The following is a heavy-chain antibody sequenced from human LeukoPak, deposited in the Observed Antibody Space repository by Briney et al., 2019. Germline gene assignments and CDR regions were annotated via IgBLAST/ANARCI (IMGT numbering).Heavy chain of an antibody. CDR3: ARDPYYDFWSFDY. D-gene: IGHD3-3*01. CDR1: GYTFTSYA. V-gene: IGHV1-3*01. CDR2: INAGNGNT. J-gene: IGHJ4*02. Sequence: ASVKVSCKASGYTFTSYAMHWVRQVPGQRLEWMGWINAGNGNTKYSQKFQGRVTITRDTSASTAYMEPSSLRSEDTAVYYCARDPYYDFWSFDYWGQGTLVTVSS.